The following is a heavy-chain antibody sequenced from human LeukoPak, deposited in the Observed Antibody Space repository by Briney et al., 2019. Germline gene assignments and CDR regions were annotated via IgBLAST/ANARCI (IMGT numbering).Heavy chain of an antibody. V-gene: IGHV3-48*04. CDR2: ISTTGSPI. D-gene: IGHD1-26*01. J-gene: IGHJ4*02. CDR1: GFTFSDYS. Sequence: GGSLRLSCAASGFTFSDYSMNWVRQAPGKGLEWVSYISTTGSPIYYADSVKGRFTISRDNAENSLYLQMNSLRAEDTAVYYCARTSSFWGQGTLVTVSS. CDR3: ARTSSF.